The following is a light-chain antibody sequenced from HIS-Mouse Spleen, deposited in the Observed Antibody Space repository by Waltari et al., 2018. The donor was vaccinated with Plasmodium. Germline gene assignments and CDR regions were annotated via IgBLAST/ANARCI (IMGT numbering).Light chain of an antibody. J-gene: IGLJ2*01. V-gene: IGLV2-23*01. CDR3: CSYAGSRMV. Sequence: QSALTQPASVSGSPGQSITIPCTGTSSDVGCYNLVSWYQQHPGKAPKLMIYEGSKRPSGVSNRFSGSKSGNTASLTISGLQAEDEADYYCCSYAGSRMVFGGGTKLTVL. CDR1: SSDVGCYNL. CDR2: EGS.